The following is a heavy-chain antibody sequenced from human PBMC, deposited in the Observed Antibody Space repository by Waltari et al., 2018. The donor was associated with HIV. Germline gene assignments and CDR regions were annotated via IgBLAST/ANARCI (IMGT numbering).Heavy chain of an antibody. CDR2: ISVCNDNT. Sequence: QVQLVQSGAEVKKPGASLKVSCKASGYSFTRYGISWVRQAPGQGLEWIGWISVCNDNTKYAQKIQDRLNMTTDSPTSTAYMELRSLRSDDTAVYYCARAPMTTVTSRGFDIWGQGTMVIVSS. D-gene: IGHD4-17*01. CDR3: ARAPMTTVTSRGFDI. CDR1: GYSFTRYG. V-gene: IGHV1-18*01. J-gene: IGHJ3*02.